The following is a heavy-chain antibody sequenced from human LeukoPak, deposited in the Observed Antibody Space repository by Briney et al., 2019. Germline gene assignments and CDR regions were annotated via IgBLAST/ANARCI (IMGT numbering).Heavy chain of an antibody. CDR1: GFTFSSYW. CDR2: INSDGSST. D-gene: IGHD6-13*01. V-gene: IGHV3-74*01. J-gene: IGHJ4*02. Sequence: GGSLRLSCAASGFTFSSYWMHWVRQAPGKGLVWVSRINSDGSSTSYADSVKGRCTISRYNAKNTLYLQMNSLRAEDTAVYYCARGRRIAAIDYWGQGTLVTVSS. CDR3: ARGRRIAAIDY.